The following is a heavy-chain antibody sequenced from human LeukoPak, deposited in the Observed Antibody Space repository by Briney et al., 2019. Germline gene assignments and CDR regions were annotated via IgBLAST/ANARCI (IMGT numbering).Heavy chain of an antibody. Sequence: EASVKVSCRASGYTFTGYYMHWVRQAPGQGLEWMGWINPNSGGTNYAQKFQGWVTMTRDTSISTAYMELSSLRSEDTAVYYCARDDYDILTGYRGPDYYYYGMDVWGKGTTVTVSS. CDR1: GYTFTGYY. CDR3: ARDDYDILTGYRGPDYYYYGMDV. J-gene: IGHJ6*04. V-gene: IGHV1-2*04. D-gene: IGHD3-9*01. CDR2: INPNSGGT.